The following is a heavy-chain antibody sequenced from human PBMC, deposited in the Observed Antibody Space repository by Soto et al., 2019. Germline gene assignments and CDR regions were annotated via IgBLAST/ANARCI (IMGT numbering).Heavy chain of an antibody. V-gene: IGHV4-30-2*01. CDR3: ARAGGLAAVAVDY. CDR1: GGSISSGGYS. D-gene: IGHD6-19*01. Sequence: QLQLQESGSGLVKPSQTLSLTCAVSGGSISSGGYSWSWIRQPPGKGLEWIGYIYHSGSTYYNPPLKSRVTRSVARSKNPFALKLSSVTAADTAVYYCARAGGLAAVAVDYWGQGTLVTVSS. CDR2: IYHSGST. J-gene: IGHJ4*02.